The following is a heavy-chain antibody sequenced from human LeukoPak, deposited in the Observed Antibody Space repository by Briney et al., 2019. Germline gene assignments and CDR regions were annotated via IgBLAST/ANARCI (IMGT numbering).Heavy chain of an antibody. Sequence: PGGSLRLSCAASGFTFSSYAMSWVRQAPGKGLGWVSGISGAGGSTYYADSVKGRFTISRDNSKDTLYLQMNSLRAEDTAIYYCVKLRTGTATNFDYWGQGTLVPSPQ. J-gene: IGHJ4*02. D-gene: IGHD1-1*01. CDR3: VKLRTGTATNFDY. CDR2: ISGAGGST. CDR1: GFTFSSYA. V-gene: IGHV3-23*01.